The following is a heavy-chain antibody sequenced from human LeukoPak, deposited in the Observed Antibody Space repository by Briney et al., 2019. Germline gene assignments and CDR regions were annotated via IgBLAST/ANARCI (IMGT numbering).Heavy chain of an antibody. CDR3: ARVADMVRGVIHYYFDY. CDR1: GFTFSSYS. Sequence: PGGSLRLSCAASGFTFSSYSMNWVRQAPGKGLEWVSSISSSSSYIYYADSVKGRFTIPRDNAKNSLYLQMNSLRAEDTAVYYCARVADMVRGVIHYYFDYWGQGTLVTVSS. J-gene: IGHJ4*02. CDR2: ISSSSSYI. D-gene: IGHD3-10*01. V-gene: IGHV3-21*01.